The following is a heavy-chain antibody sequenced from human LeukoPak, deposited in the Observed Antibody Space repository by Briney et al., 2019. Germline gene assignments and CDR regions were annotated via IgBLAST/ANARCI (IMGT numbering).Heavy chain of an antibody. V-gene: IGHV1-18*04. CDR2: ISAYNGNT. CDR1: GYTFTSYG. D-gene: IGHD3-16*02. CDR3: ARDQGFGYYDYVWGSYRLYYFDY. J-gene: IGHJ4*02. Sequence: ASVKVSCKASGYTFTSYGISWVRQAPGQGLEWMGWISAYNGNTNYAQKLQGRVTMTTDTSTSTAYMELRSLRSDDTAVYYCARDQGFGYYDYVWGSYRLYYFDYWGQRTLVTVSS.